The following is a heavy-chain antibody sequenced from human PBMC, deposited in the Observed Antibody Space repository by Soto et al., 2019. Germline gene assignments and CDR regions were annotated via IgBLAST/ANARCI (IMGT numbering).Heavy chain of an antibody. CDR1: GLIFSDVW. CDR3: TTSNLGFDF. Sequence: GGSLRLSCAASGLIFSDVWMTWVRQAPGKGLEWVGRIKTKPDDGTIDYAAPVRGRFTISRDDSKNTLYLQMTSLTPDETGVYYCTTSNLGFDFWGPGTLVTSPQ. CDR2: IKTKPDDGTI. V-gene: IGHV3-15*01. J-gene: IGHJ5*01.